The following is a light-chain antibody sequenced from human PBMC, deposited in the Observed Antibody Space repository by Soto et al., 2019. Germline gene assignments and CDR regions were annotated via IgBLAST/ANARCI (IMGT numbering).Light chain of an antibody. CDR1: SGSIASNH. V-gene: IGLV6-57*04. CDR3: QSYDDNSVV. J-gene: IGLJ2*01. Sequence: FMLTQPHSVSESQGKTVTISCTRSSGSIASNHVQWYQQRPGSAPTTVIYKNDQRPSGVPDRFSGSIDSSSNSASLTISGLKTEDEADYYCQSYDDNSVVFGGGTKLTVL. CDR2: KND.